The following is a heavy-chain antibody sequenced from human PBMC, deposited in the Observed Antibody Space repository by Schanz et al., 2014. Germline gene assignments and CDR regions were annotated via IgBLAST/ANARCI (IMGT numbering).Heavy chain of an antibody. Sequence: QLQLQESGPGLVKPSETLSLTCTVSGGSISSSSYYWGWIRQPPGKGLEWIGSIYYSGSTYYNPPLKGGVPIPVDTSKTQFSLNRSSVTAADTAVYYCARHSGYYYYYGMDVWGQGTTVTVSS. V-gene: IGHV4-39*01. J-gene: IGHJ6*02. CDR3: ARHSGYYYYYGMDV. CDR2: IYYSGST. CDR1: GGSISSSSYY.